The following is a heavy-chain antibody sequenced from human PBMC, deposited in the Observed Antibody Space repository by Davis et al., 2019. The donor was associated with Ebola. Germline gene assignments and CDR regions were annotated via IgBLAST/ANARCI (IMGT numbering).Heavy chain of an antibody. CDR3: ARINLWFRELLLVRGFGP. CDR2: TTHSGST. D-gene: IGHD3-10*01. J-gene: IGHJ5*02. Sequence: QTPSHTRAVLGGSFRVYNWSCIRQPPGKGHQWIGVTTHSGSTNYNPSLRSRVTISVDTSKNQFSLKLSSVTAADTAVYYCARINLWFRELLLVRGFGPWGEGTLVTVSS. V-gene: IGHV4-34*01. CDR1: GGSFRVYN.